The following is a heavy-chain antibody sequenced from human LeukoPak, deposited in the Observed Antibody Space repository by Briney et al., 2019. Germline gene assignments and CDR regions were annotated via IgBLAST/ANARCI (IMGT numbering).Heavy chain of an antibody. CDR3: ARDLGRGGSDY. D-gene: IGHD3-10*01. CDR1: GFTFSNYW. V-gene: IGHV3-7*03. Sequence: GGSLRLPCAASGFTFSNYWMTWVRQAPGKGLEWVANINRDGSERYYVDSVKGRFTISRDDAKSSLYLQMNSLRAEDTAVYYCARDLGRGGSDYWGQGTLVTVSS. CDR2: INRDGSER. J-gene: IGHJ4*02.